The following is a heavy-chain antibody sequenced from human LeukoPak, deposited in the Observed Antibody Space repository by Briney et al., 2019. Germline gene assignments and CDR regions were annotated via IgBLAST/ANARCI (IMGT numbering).Heavy chain of an antibody. CDR1: GYTFTGYY. Sequence: ASVKVSCKASGYTFTGYYMHWVRQAPGQGLEWMGWINPNSGGTNYAQKFQGRVTMTRGTSISTAYMELSRLRSDDTAVYYCARGAEGRGYDLYYWGQGTLVTVSS. CDR3: ARGAEGRGYDLYY. CDR2: INPNSGGT. J-gene: IGHJ4*02. V-gene: IGHV1-2*02. D-gene: IGHD5-12*01.